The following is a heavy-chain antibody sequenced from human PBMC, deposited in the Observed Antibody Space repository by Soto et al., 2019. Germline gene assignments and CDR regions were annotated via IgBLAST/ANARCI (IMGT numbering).Heavy chain of an antibody. D-gene: IGHD6-13*01. Sequence: PGGSLRLSCAASVFTFSRDSMNWVRQAPGKGLEWVSYMSSGGSTIYYADSVKGRFTISRENAKNSLYLQMNSLRAEDTAVYYSAREGDGSRWLNYFDYWGQETQVTVSS. CDR2: MSSGGSTI. V-gene: IGHV3-48*01. CDR3: AREGDGSRWLNYFDY. J-gene: IGHJ4*02. CDR1: VFTFSRDS.